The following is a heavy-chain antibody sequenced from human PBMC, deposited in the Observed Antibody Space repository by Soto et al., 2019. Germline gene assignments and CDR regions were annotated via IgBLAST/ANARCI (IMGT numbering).Heavy chain of an antibody. V-gene: IGHV3-30-3*01. D-gene: IGHD2-21*02. Sequence: QVQLVESGGGVVQPGRSLRLSCAASGFTFSNNAMDWVRQAPGKGLEMVADISYDGSNKYIAESVKGRFTISRDNSKNTLFLQMNPPRAADTAGHYWARGTTTSAFHAMDVWGQGNTATVSS. CDR2: ISYDGSNK. CDR1: GFTFSNNA. CDR3: ARGTTTSAFHAMDV. J-gene: IGHJ6*02.